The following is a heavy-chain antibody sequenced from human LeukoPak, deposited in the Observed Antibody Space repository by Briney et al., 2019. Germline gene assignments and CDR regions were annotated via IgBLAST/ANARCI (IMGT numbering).Heavy chain of an antibody. V-gene: IGHV3-23*01. CDR3: AKDDDWGRYKH. CDR2: ISPSGDIT. Sequence: PGGSLRLSCAASGFTFSSYSMNWVRQAPGKGLEWVSGISPSGDITYYTDSARGRFTISRDNFKNTLSLQVNSLRAEDTAMYYCAKDDDWGRYKHWGQGTLVTVSS. D-gene: IGHD3-16*01. CDR1: GFTFSSYS. J-gene: IGHJ1*01.